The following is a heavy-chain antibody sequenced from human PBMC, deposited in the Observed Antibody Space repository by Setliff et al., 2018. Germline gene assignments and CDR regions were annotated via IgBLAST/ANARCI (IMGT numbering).Heavy chain of an antibody. J-gene: IGHJ6*03. V-gene: IGHV4-4*02. CDR3: ARGLEGEDYFYYMDV. Sequence: PSETLSLTCTVSGGSISSSNWWTWVRQPLGKGLEWIGEIYHSGSINYNPSLKSRVTMSVDKSKNQFSLKLTSVTAADTAVYYCARGLEGEDYFYYMDVWGKGNTVTVSS. D-gene: IGHD2-21*01. CDR2: IYHSGSI. CDR1: GGSISSSNW.